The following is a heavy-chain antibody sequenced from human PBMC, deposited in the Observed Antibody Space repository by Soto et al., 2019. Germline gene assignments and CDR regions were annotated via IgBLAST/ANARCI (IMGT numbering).Heavy chain of an antibody. D-gene: IGHD6-6*01. Sequence: QVQLQESGPGLVKPSETLSLTCTVSGGSISSRSYYWGWIRQPPGNGLEWIGIIDHSGKTYYNPSLKSRVTISVDTSKNQFSLTVSSVTAADTAVYYCARSDQDSGSSGQFDYWGQGTLVTVSS. CDR1: GGSISSRSYY. CDR2: IDHSGKT. V-gene: IGHV4-39*01. CDR3: ARSDQDSGSSGQFDY. J-gene: IGHJ4*02.